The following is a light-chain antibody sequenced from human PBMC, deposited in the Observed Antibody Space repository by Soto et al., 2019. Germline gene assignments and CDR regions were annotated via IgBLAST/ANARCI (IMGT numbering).Light chain of an antibody. V-gene: IGLV4-69*01. CDR1: SGHSSYA. CDR2: LNSDGSH. J-gene: IGLJ2*01. Sequence: QSVLTQSPSASASLGASVQLTCTLTSGHSSYAIAWHQQQPEKGPRYLMKLNSDGSHSKGDGIPDRFSGSSSGAERYLTISSPQSEDEADYYCQTWGTGIVVFGGGTKLTVL. CDR3: QTWGTGIVV.